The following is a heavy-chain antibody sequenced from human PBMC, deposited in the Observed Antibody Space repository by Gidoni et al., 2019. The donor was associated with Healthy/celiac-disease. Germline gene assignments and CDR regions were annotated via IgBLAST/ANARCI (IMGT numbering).Heavy chain of an antibody. D-gene: IGHD2-21*02. CDR2: ISWNSCSI. CDR1: GFTFDDYA. CDR3: AKDMGDSYYYYYGMDV. V-gene: IGHV3-9*01. Sequence: EVQLVESGGGLVQPGRSLRLSCAASGFTFDDYAMHWVRQAPGKGLEWVSGISWNSCSIGYADSVKGRFTISRVNDKNFLYLQMNSLRAEDTALYYCAKDMGDSYYYYYGMDVWGQGTTVTVSS. J-gene: IGHJ6*02.